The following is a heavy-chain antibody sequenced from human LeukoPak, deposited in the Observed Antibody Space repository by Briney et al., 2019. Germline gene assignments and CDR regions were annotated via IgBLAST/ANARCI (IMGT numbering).Heavy chain of an antibody. CDR1: GGSFSGYY. CDR2: INHSGST. J-gene: IGHJ4*02. Sequence: PSETLSLTCAVYGGSFSGYYWSWIRQPPGKGLEWIGEINHSGSTNYNPSLRSRVTVSVHTSKNQLSLKLSSVTAADTAVYYCARGSVVVTAESYYFDYWGQGTLVTVSS. V-gene: IGHV4-34*01. CDR3: ARGSVVVTAESYYFDY. D-gene: IGHD2-15*01.